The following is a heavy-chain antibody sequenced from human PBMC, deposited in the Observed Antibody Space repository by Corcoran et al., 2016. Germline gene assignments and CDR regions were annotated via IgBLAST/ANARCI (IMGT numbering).Heavy chain of an antibody. CDR1: GYSFTSYW. V-gene: IGHV5-10-1*03. J-gene: IGHJ6*02. CDR2: IDPSDSYT. Sequence: EVQLVQSGAEVKKPGESLRISCKGSGYSFTSYWISWVRQMPGKGLEWMGRIDPSDSYTNYSPSFQGHVTISANKSISTAYLQWSSLKASDTAMYYWARERKGLLRGPLKYYGMDVWGQGTTVTVSS. CDR3: ARERKGLLRGPLKYYGMDV. D-gene: IGHD3-22*01.